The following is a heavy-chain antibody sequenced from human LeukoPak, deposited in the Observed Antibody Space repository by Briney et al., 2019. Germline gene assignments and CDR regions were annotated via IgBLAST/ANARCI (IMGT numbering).Heavy chain of an antibody. D-gene: IGHD5-18*01. V-gene: IGHV4-34*01. Sequence: SETLSLTCAVYGGSFSDYYWSWIRQPPGKGLEWIGEINPSGSTIYSPSLKNRVTISVDTSKNQFSLKLSSVAAADTAVYFCARVAYRYVINDWSRTGLGAYPTKYYYHMDVWDKGTTVTVSS. CDR3: ARVAYRYVINDWSRTGLGAYPTKYYYHMDV. CDR1: GGSFSDYY. CDR2: INPSGST. J-gene: IGHJ6*03.